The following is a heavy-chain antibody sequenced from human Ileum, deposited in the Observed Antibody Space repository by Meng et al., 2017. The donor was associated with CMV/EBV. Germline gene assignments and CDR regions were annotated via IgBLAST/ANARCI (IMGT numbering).Heavy chain of an antibody. CDR3: ARYHGGNFRERYFDF. CDR2: IYYSGST. D-gene: IGHD4-23*01. CDR1: GGSIIDSSDY. V-gene: IGHV4-39*01. Sequence: SGGSIIDSSDYWGWIRQPPGKGLDWIASIYYSGSTYYNPSLKSRVTISVDTSKNQFSLKLSSVTAADTAVYYCARYHGGNFRERYFDFWGQGTLVTVSS. J-gene: IGHJ4*02.